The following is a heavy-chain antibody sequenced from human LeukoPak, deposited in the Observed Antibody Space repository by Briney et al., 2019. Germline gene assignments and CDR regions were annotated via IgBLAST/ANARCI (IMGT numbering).Heavy chain of an antibody. Sequence: SETLSLICAVYGGSFSGYYWSWIRQPPGKGLEWIGEINHSGSTNYNPSLKSRVTISVDTSKNQFSLKLSSVTAADTAVYYCGRRWLSNGYFDYWGQGTLVTVSS. CDR2: INHSGST. CDR3: GRRWLSNGYFDY. J-gene: IGHJ4*02. CDR1: GGSFSGYY. V-gene: IGHV4-34*01. D-gene: IGHD6-19*01.